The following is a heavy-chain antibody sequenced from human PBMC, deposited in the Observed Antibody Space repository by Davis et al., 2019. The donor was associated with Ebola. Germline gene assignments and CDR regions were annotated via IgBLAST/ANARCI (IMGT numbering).Heavy chain of an antibody. Sequence: GESLKISCAASGFTFSSYSMNWVRQAPGKGLEWVSSISSSSSYIYYADSVKGRFTISRDNAKNSLYLQMNSLRAEDTAVYYCARGGFDYSNYRGWFDPWGQGTLVTVSS. CDR3: ARGGFDYSNYRGWFDP. CDR1: GFTFSSYS. J-gene: IGHJ5*02. D-gene: IGHD4-11*01. V-gene: IGHV3-21*01. CDR2: ISSSSSYI.